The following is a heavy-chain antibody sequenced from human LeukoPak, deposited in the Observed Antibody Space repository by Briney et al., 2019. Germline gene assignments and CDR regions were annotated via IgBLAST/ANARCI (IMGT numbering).Heavy chain of an antibody. Sequence: GASVKVSCKTSGYIFTSYGISWVRQAPGQGLEWMGWISAYNGNTNYAQKLQGRVTMTTDTSTSTAYMELRSLRSDDTAVYYCARDGAPLPSGALNPGGRWGQGTLVTVSS. V-gene: IGHV1-18*01. CDR1: GYIFTSYG. D-gene: IGHD2-15*01. CDR2: ISAYNGNT. J-gene: IGHJ4*02. CDR3: ARDGAPLPSGALNPGGR.